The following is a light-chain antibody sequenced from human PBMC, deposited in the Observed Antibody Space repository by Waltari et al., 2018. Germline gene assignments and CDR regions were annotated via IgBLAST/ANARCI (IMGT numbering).Light chain of an antibody. CDR1: QDISGY. CDR2: ASS. V-gene: IGKV1-8*01. Sequence: AIRMTQSPSSLAASTGDRVTITCRASQDISGYLAWYQQKPGKAPNLLVYASSTSQTGVTSRFIGSGSGTAFTLTIDCLQSEDFATYYCQQYFVYPYTFGQGTKLEIK. J-gene: IGKJ2*01. CDR3: QQYFVYPYT.